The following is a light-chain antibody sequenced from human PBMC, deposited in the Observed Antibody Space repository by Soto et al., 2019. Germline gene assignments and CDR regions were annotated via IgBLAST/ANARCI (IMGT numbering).Light chain of an antibody. CDR1: RSDIGDSNF. J-gene: IGLJ1*01. CDR2: EVN. V-gene: IGLV2-14*01. CDR3: SSFASTHTYV. Sequence: QSALTQPASVSGSPGQSVTISCTGPRSDIGDSNFISWYQHSPGKAPRLLIYEVNNRPSGVSHRFSGSKSGNTASLTISGLQAEDEADYYCSSFASTHTYVFGTGTKLTVL.